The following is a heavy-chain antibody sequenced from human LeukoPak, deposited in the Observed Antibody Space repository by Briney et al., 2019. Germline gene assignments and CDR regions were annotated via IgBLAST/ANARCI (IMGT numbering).Heavy chain of an antibody. J-gene: IGHJ5*02. CDR2: IDPSDSYT. D-gene: IGHD6-19*01. CDR3: ARHQWLNWIDP. CDR1: GYSFTTYW. Sequence: GESLKISCKSSGYSFTTYWISWVRQMPGKGLEWMGKIDPSDSYTNYSPSFQGHVTISADKSISTAYLQWSSLRVSDTAVYYCARHQWLNWIDPWGQGTLVTVSS. V-gene: IGHV5-10-1*01.